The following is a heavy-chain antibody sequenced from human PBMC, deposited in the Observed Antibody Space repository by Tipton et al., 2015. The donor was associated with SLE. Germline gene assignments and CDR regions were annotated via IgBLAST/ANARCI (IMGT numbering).Heavy chain of an antibody. CDR3: AREKEEVTGDYNWFDP. Sequence: SLRLSCAASGFTFSNYAMNWVRQAPGKGLQGVASISGSGGSTFYADSVKGRFPISRDNSNNRLYLQMNSLRGEDTAVYYCAREKEEVTGDYNWFDPWGQGTLVTASS. D-gene: IGHD1-20*01. J-gene: IGHJ5*02. CDR1: GFTFSNYA. V-gene: IGHV3-23*01. CDR2: ISGSGGST.